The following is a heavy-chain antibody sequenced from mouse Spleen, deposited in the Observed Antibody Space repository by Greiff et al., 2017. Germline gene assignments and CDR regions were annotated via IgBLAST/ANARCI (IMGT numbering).Heavy chain of an antibody. CDR2: IWSGGST. J-gene: IGHJ1*01. V-gene: IGHV2-2*01. Sequence: VKLQESGPGLVQPSQSLSITCTVSGFSLTSYGVHWVRQSPGKGLEWLGVIWSGGSTDYNAAFISRLSISKDNSKSQVFFKMNSLQADDTAIYYCASYGSSYEYFDVWGAGTTVTVSS. D-gene: IGHD1-1*01. CDR3: ASYGSSYEYFDV. CDR1: GFSLTSYG.